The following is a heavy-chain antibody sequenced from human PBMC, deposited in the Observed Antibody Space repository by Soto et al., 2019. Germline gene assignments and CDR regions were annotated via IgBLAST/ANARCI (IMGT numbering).Heavy chain of an antibody. J-gene: IGHJ4*02. V-gene: IGHV1-18*04. D-gene: IGHD5-12*01. CDR3: AKQDWKHGEVATPLSF. CDR1: GYTFTSYG. CDR2: ISAYNGNT. Sequence: ASVKVSCKASGYTFTSYGISWVRQAPGQGLEWMGWISAYNGNTNYAQKLQGRVTMTTDTSTSTAYMELRSLRSDDTAVYYCAKQDWKHGEVATPLSFWGQGTLVTVSS.